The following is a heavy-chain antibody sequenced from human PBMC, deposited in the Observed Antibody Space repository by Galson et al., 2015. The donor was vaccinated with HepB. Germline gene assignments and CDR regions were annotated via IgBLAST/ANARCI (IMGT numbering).Heavy chain of an antibody. V-gene: IGHV3-30*18. Sequence: SLRLSCAASGFTFSSYGMHWVRQAPGKGLEWVAVISYDGSNKYYADSVKGRFTISRDNSKNTLYLQMNSLRAEDTAVYYCAKEKGTRAAASWFDPWGQGTLVTVSS. CDR3: AKEKGTRAAASWFDP. CDR1: GFTFSSYG. CDR2: ISYDGSNK. D-gene: IGHD6-13*01. J-gene: IGHJ5*02.